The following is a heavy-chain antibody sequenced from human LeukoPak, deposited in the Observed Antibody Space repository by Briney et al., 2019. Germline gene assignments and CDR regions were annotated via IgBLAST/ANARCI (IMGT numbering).Heavy chain of an antibody. J-gene: IGHJ3*02. CDR1: GGSISSSSYY. Sequence: PSETLSLTCTVSGGSISSSSYYWGWIRQPPGKGLEWIGSIYYSGSTYYNPSLKSRVTISVDTSKNQFSLKLSSVTAADTAVYYCARDHLGYCSGGSCWPDAFDIWGQGTMVTVSS. V-gene: IGHV4-39*07. D-gene: IGHD2-15*01. CDR3: ARDHLGYCSGGSCWPDAFDI. CDR2: IYYSGST.